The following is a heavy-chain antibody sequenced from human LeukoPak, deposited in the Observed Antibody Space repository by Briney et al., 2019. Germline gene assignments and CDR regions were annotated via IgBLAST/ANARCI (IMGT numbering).Heavy chain of an antibody. D-gene: IGHD5-24*01. J-gene: IGHJ6*03. CDR2: ISGSGGST. Sequence: QTGGSLRLSCAASGFTFSSYGMSWVRQAPGKGLEWVSAISGSGGSTYYADSVKGRFTISRDNSKNTLYLQMNSLRAEDTAVYYCAKDGVGDGYNSDGSNYYYYYMDVWGKGTTVTISS. CDR1: GFTFSSYG. V-gene: IGHV3-23*01. CDR3: AKDGVGDGYNSDGSNYYYYYMDV.